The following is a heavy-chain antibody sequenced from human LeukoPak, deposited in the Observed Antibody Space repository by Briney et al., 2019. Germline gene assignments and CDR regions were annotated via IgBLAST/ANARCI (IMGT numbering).Heavy chain of an antibody. CDR2: IKQDGSEK. D-gene: IGHD3-22*01. CDR3: ATYDSSGYPRGGAFDI. Sequence: GGSLRLSCAASGFTFSSYWMSWVRQAPGKGLEWVANIKQDGSEKYYVDSVKGRFTISRDNAKNSLYLQMNSLRAEDTAVYYCATYDSSGYPRGGAFDIWGQGTVVTVSS. J-gene: IGHJ3*02. V-gene: IGHV3-7*01. CDR1: GFTFSSYW.